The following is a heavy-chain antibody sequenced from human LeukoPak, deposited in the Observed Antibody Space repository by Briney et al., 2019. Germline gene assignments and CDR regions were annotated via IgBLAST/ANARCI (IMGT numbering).Heavy chain of an antibody. CDR1: GYTFTSYD. V-gene: IGHV1-8*01. CDR3: AREMRYDFWSGYYTGGDYGMDV. Sequence: ASVKVSCKASGYTFTSYDINWVRQAPGQGLEWMGWMNPNSGNTGYAQKFQGRVTMTRNTSISTAYMELSSLRSEDTAVYYCAREMRYDFWSGYYTGGDYGMDVWGQGTTVTVSS. CDR2: MNPNSGNT. D-gene: IGHD3-3*01. J-gene: IGHJ6*02.